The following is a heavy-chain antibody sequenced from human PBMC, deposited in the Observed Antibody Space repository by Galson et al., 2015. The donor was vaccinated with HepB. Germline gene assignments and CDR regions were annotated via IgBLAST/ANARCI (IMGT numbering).Heavy chain of an antibody. Sequence: SLRLSCAASGFTFSPFGMTWVRQAPGKGLEWVSVIGRDLNYIHYADPVKGRFITSRDNAKNTVYLQMNSLRVEDSGVYYCARDASEWSRDYWGQGTLVTVSS. CDR1: GFTFSPFG. CDR2: IGRDLNYI. V-gene: IGHV3-21*03. D-gene: IGHD3-3*01. J-gene: IGHJ4*02. CDR3: ARDASEWSRDY.